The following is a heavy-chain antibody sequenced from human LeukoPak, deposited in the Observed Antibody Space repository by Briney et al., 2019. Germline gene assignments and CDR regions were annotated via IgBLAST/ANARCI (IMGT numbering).Heavy chain of an antibody. D-gene: IGHD3-10*01. V-gene: IGHV4-4*07. CDR2: IYTSGST. CDR1: GGSISSYY. Sequence: SETLSLTCTVSGGSISSYYWSWIRQPAGKGLEWIGRIYTSGSTNYNPSLKSRVTMSVDTSKNQFSLKLSSVTAADTAVYYCARSGALYYASGSYSNDPYFDFWGQGTLVTVSS. J-gene: IGHJ4*02. CDR3: ARSGALYYASGSYSNDPYFDF.